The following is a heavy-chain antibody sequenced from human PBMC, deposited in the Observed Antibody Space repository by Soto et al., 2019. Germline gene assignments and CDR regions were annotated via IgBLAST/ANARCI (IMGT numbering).Heavy chain of an antibody. CDR2: ISMSGTTM. J-gene: IGHJ5*02. Sequence: GGSLRLSCAASGFSFSRYAMNWVRQSPGKGLEWVSYISMSGTTMFYAESVKGRFTISRDNAEKSLYLQMNSLRDEDTAMYYCARDAIGDATNWFDPWGQGTLVTVSS. CDR1: GFSFSRYA. CDR3: ARDAIGDATNWFDP. V-gene: IGHV3-48*02.